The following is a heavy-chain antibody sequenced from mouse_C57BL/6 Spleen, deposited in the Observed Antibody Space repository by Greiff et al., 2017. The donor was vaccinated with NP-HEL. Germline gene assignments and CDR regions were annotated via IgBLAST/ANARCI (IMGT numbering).Heavy chain of an antibody. CDR2: IHPNSGST. CDR3: AREGNYYGSRLAY. J-gene: IGHJ3*01. CDR1: GYTFTSYW. D-gene: IGHD1-1*01. V-gene: IGHV1-64*01. Sequence: VQLQQPGAELVKPGASVKLSCKASGYTFTSYWMHWVKQRPGQGLEWIGMIHPNSGSTNYNEKFKSKATLTVDKSSSTAYMQLSSLTSEDSAVYYCAREGNYYGSRLAYWGQGTLVTVSA.